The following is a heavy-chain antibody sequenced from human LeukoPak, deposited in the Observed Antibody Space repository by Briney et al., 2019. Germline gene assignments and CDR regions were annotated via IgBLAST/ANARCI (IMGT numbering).Heavy chain of an antibody. CDR2: INPNSGGT. J-gene: IGHJ4*02. CDR3: ARYSSSWSIDY. Sequence: GASVKVSCKASGYTFTSYYMHWVRQAPGQGLEWMGRINPNSGGTNYAQKFQGRVTMTRDTSISTAYMELSRLRSDDTAVYYCARYSSSWSIDYWGQGTLVTVSS. D-gene: IGHD6-13*01. V-gene: IGHV1-2*06. CDR1: GYTFTSYY.